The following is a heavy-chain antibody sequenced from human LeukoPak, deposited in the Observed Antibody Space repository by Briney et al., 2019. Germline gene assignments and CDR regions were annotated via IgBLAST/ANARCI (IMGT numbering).Heavy chain of an antibody. V-gene: IGHV5-51*01. Sequence: GESLKISCKGSGYNFTNYWIGWVRQMPGKSLEWMGIIYPGDSDTKYSPSFQGQVTISADKSIGTVYLQWSSLRASDTAMYYCARHGKSYSTSSCWFDPWGQGTLVTVSS. CDR3: ARHGKSYSTSSCWFDP. J-gene: IGHJ5*02. D-gene: IGHD6-6*01. CDR1: GYNFTNYW. CDR2: IYPGDSDT.